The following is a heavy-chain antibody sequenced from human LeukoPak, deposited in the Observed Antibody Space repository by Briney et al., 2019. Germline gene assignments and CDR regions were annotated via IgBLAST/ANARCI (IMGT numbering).Heavy chain of an antibody. CDR2: IYYSGST. J-gene: IGHJ4*02. Sequence: SETLSLTCTVSGGSISSYYWSWIRQPPGKGLEWIGYIYYSGSTYYNPSLKSRVTISVDTSKNQFSLKLSSVTAADTAVYYCARVRGVNPIDYWGQGTLVTVSS. CDR3: ARVRGVNPIDY. D-gene: IGHD3-10*01. V-gene: IGHV4-59*06. CDR1: GGSISSYY.